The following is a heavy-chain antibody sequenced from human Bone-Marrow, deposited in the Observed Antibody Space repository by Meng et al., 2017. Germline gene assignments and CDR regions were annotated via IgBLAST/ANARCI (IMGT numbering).Heavy chain of an antibody. CDR1: GYTFTGYY. Sequence: QVQAVKAESGVKKPGASVKASCKASGYTFTGYYMHWVRQAPGQGLEWMGRINPNSGGTNYAQKFQGRVTMTRDTSISTAYMELSRLRSDDTAVYYCARDGPSSGWYLIDYWGQGTLVTVSS. V-gene: IGHV1-2*06. J-gene: IGHJ4*02. CDR3: ARDGPSSGWYLIDY. D-gene: IGHD6-19*01. CDR2: INPNSGGT.